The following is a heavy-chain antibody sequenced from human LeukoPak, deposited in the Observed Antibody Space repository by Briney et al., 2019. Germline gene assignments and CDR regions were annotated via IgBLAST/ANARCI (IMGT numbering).Heavy chain of an antibody. CDR2: VYHSGST. D-gene: IGHD1-1*01. CDR3: ARANPNWNPPDY. V-gene: IGHV4-59*08. J-gene: IGHJ4*02. Sequence: PSETLSLTCSVSSNSMTSYFWSWIRQPPGKGLEWIGYVYHSGSTSYNPSLTSRVSISEDTSKNQFSLKLSSVTAADTAVYYCARANPNWNPPDYWGQGILVTVPS. CDR1: SNSMTSYF.